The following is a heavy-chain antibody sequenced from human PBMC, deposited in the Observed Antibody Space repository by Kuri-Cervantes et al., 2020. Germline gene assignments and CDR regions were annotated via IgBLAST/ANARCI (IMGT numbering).Heavy chain of an antibody. CDR3: ARDPSLNIVVVPAAIDHWYFDL. V-gene: IGHV3-30-3*01. J-gene: IGHJ2*01. CDR2: ISYDGSNK. Sequence: GESLKISCAASGFTFSSYAMHWVRQAPGKGLEWVAVISYDGSNKYYADSVKGRFTISRDNSKNTLYLQMNSLRAEDTAVYYCARDPSLNIVVVPAAIDHWYFDLWGRGTLVTVSS. D-gene: IGHD2-2*02. CDR1: GFTFSSYA.